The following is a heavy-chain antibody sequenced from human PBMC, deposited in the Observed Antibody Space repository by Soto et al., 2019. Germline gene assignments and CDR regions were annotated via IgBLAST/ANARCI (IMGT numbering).Heavy chain of an antibody. D-gene: IGHD3-10*01. CDR2: ISSSSYYI. Sequence: EVQLVESGGGLVKPGGSPRLSCAASEFTLSDFSMNWVRQAPGEGLEWVSSISSSSYYIYYAESVKGRFTISRDNAKNSLSLQMNSLRAEDTAVYYCAGSSDDGRDYWGQGTLVTVSS. J-gene: IGHJ4*02. CDR1: EFTLSDFS. CDR3: AGSSDDGRDY. V-gene: IGHV3-21*01.